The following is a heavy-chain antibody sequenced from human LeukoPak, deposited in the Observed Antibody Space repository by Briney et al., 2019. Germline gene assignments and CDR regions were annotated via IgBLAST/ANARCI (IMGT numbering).Heavy chain of an antibody. Sequence: GGSLRLSCAASGFTFSSYGMSWVRQAPGKGLEWVSAISGSGVSTYYADSVKGRFTISRDNSKNTLYLQMNSLRAEDTAVYYCAKDLHDSSGYYYRWGQGTLVTVSS. J-gene: IGHJ4*02. D-gene: IGHD3-22*01. V-gene: IGHV3-23*01. CDR2: ISGSGVST. CDR1: GFTFSSYG. CDR3: AKDLHDSSGYYYR.